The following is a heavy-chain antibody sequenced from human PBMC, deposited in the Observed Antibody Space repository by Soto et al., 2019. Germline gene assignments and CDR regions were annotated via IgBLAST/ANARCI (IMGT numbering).Heavy chain of an antibody. V-gene: IGHV1-18*01. CDR1: GYTFTSYG. Sequence: ASVKVSCKASGYTFTSYGISWVRQAPGQGLEWMGWISAYNGNTNYAQKLQGRVTMTTDTSTSTAYMELRSLRSDDTAVYYCARTCDGTSCYYYYVDVWGKGTTVSVSS. CDR3: ARTCDGTSCYYYYVDV. CDR2: ISAYNGNT. J-gene: IGHJ6*03. D-gene: IGHD2-2*01.